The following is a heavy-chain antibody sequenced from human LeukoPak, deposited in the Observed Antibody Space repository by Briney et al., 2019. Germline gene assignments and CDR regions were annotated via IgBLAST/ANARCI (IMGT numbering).Heavy chain of an antibody. J-gene: IGHJ2*01. CDR2: INPHSGGT. CDR1: GYTFTGYY. CDR3: ARGLLTGRNWYFDL. D-gene: IGHD3-9*01. V-gene: IGHV1-2*02. Sequence: APVKVSCKASGYTFTGYYIHWMRQAPGQGLEWMGWINPHSGGTNYAQNFQGRVTMTRDTSISTAYMELHTLRSDDTAVYFCARGLLTGRNWYFDLWGRGTLLTASS.